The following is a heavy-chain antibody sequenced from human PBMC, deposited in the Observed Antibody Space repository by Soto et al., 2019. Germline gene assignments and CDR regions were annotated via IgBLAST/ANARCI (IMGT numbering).Heavy chain of an antibody. V-gene: IGHV4-59*13. CDR2: IYHTVNS. CDR1: TDSFNDYY. J-gene: IGHJ3*02. CDR3: ARDVGIHDAFDI. D-gene: IGHD5-18*01. Sequence: QVRLHVSGPGLVKPSETLSLTCTVSTDSFNDYYCSWIRQPPGKGLALIGAIYHTVNSKYNPSLESRVSISVDTSKIQCYLSLSSVTAADTAVYYCARDVGIHDAFDIWGQGTLVTVCS.